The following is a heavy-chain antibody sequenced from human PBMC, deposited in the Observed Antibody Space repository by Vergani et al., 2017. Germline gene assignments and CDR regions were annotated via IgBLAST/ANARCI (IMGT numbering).Heavy chain of an antibody. J-gene: IGHJ4*02. D-gene: IGHD1-26*01. CDR3: VKDAGSYENFFDS. CDR2: LTGGGGST. V-gene: IGHV3-23*01. CDR1: GVTFSTYA. Sequence: EVQLLESGGSLKQPGGSVRLSCAASGVTFSTYAMHWVRQAPGKGLEWVSALTGGGGSTYYADSFKGRFIISRDNSRDTLYLQMDSLRPEDTATYYCVKDAGSYENFFDSWGQETLVTVSS.